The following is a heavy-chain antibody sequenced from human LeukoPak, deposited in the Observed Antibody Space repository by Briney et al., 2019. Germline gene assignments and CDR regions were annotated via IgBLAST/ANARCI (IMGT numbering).Heavy chain of an antibody. J-gene: IGHJ4*02. D-gene: IGHD1-26*01. V-gene: IGHV3-23*01. Sequence: GSLRLCCAASGIILSSFAMSWVRPAAGEGLELVSVISGNGCAYYADSVKGRFTISRDNSKNTLYLQMNSLRAEDTAVYYCAKRGAEVGTTVAPGDYWGQGTLLTVSS. CDR3: AKRGAEVGTTVAPGDY. CDR2: ISGNGCA. CDR1: GIILSSFA.